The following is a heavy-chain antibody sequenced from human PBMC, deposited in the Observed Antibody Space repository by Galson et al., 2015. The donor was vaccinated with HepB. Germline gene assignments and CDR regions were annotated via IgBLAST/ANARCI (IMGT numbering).Heavy chain of an antibody. Sequence: SLRLSCAASGFTFSSYGMHWVRQAPGKGLEWVAVIWYDGSNKYYADSVKGRFTISRDNSKNTLYLQMNSLRAEDTAVYYCARGLYYPRSYYFDYWGQGTLVTVSS. J-gene: IGHJ4*02. D-gene: IGHD3-10*01. CDR2: IWYDGSNK. V-gene: IGHV3-33*01. CDR1: GFTFSSYG. CDR3: ARGLYYPRSYYFDY.